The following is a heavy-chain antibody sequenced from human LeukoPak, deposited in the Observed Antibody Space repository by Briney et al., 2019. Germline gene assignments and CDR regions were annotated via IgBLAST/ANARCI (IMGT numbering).Heavy chain of an antibody. CDR2: IYYSGST. J-gene: IGHJ5*02. CDR3: ARSGYSSSWSQPNNWFDP. V-gene: IGHV4-39*01. Sequence: SETLSLTCTVSGGSISSSSYYWGWIRQPPGKGLGWIGSIYYSGSTYYNPSLKSRVTISVDTSKNQFSLKLSSVTAADTAVYYCARSGYSSSWSQPNNWFDPWGQGTLVTVSS. CDR1: GGSISSSSYY. D-gene: IGHD6-13*01.